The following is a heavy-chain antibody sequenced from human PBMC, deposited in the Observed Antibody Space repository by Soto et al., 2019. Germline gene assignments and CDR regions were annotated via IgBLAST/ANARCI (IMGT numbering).Heavy chain of an antibody. CDR3: AADPGIAVDGIDY. V-gene: IGHV1-58*01. D-gene: IGHD6-19*01. CDR1: GFTFTSSA. Sequence: GASVKVSCKASGFTFTSSAVQWVRQARGQRLEWIGWIVVGSGNTNYAQKFQERVTITRDMSTSTAYMELSSLRSEDTAVYYCAADPGIAVDGIDYWGQGTLVTVSS. J-gene: IGHJ4*02. CDR2: IVVGSGNT.